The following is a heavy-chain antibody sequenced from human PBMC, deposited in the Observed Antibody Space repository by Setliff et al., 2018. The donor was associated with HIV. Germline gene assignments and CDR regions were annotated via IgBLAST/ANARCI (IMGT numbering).Heavy chain of an antibody. CDR3: ARSSSSWSGWFDP. CDR1: GASFTTHY. CDR2: ISTSGST. J-gene: IGHJ5*02. Sequence: SETLSLTCTVSGASFTTHYWSLIRQPPGKGLEWIGCISTSGSTNYNPSLKSRVTLSIDMSKNQFSLKMSAVTAADTAVYYCARSSSSWSGWFDPWGQGTLVTVSS. V-gene: IGHV4-4*09. D-gene: IGHD6-13*01.